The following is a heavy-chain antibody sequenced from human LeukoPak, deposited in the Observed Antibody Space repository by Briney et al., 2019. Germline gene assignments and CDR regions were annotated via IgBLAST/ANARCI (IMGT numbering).Heavy chain of an antibody. V-gene: IGHV3-53*04. Sequence: GGSLRLSCAASGFTVSSTYMAWVRRPPGKGLEWVSVFYPSGTTHYADSVKGRFTVSRHDSNNVFYLQMSTLRVEDTAVYYCARNLYSSGWLIDYWGQGTLVTVSS. CDR3: ARNLYSSGWLIDY. CDR2: FYPSGTT. CDR1: GFTVSSTY. D-gene: IGHD6-19*01. J-gene: IGHJ4*02.